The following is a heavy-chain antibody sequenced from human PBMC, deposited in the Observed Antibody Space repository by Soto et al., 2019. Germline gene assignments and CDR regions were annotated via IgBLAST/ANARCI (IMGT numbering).Heavy chain of an antibody. CDR3: ARDRILEWLLYALDY. CDR2: ISYDGSSK. V-gene: IGHV3-30-3*01. Sequence: QVQLVESGGGVVQPGRSLRLSCAASEFSFSSYAMHWVRQAPGKGLEWVAVISYDGSSKYYADSVKGRFTISRDNSKNTLYLQMNSLRAEDTAVYYCARDRILEWLLYALDYWGQGTLVTVSS. J-gene: IGHJ4*02. CDR1: EFSFSSYA. D-gene: IGHD3-3*01.